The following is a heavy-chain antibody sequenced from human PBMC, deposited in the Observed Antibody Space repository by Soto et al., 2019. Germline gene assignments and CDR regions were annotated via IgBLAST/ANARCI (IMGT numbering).Heavy chain of an antibody. D-gene: IGHD2-2*01. V-gene: IGHV4-59*01. CDR3: ARGLRRQLLNWFDP. CDR2: IYYTGST. CDR1: GGSISSYY. Sequence: PSETLSLTCTVSGGSISSYYWSWIRQPPGKGLEWIGYIYYTGSTNYSPSLKSRITISVDTSKNQFSLKLSSVTAADTAVYYCARGLRRQLLNWFDPWGQGTLVTVSS. J-gene: IGHJ5*02.